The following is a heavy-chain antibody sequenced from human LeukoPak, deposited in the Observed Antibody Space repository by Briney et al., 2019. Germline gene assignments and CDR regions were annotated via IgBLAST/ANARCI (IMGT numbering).Heavy chain of an antibody. CDR2: INPSGGST. Sequence: GASVKVSCKASGSTFTSYYMHWVRQAPGQGLEWMGIINPSGGSTSYAQKFQGRVTMTRDTSTSTVYMELSSLRSEDTAVYYCARVDPYCSGGSCYSFDAFDIGGQGTMVTVS. D-gene: IGHD2-15*01. CDR1: GSTFTSYY. J-gene: IGHJ3*02. V-gene: IGHV1-46*01. CDR3: ARVDPYCSGGSCYSFDAFDI.